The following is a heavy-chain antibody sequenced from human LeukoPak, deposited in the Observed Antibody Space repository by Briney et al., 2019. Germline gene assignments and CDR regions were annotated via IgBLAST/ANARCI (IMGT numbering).Heavy chain of an antibody. Sequence: PGGSLRLSCAASGFTFSSYSMNWVRQAPGKGLEWVSSISSSSSYIYYADSVKGRFTISRDNAKNSLYLQMNSLRAEDTAVYYCARVGGYSYGYGFDYWGQGTLVTVSS. V-gene: IGHV3-21*01. D-gene: IGHD5-18*01. CDR3: ARVGGYSYGYGFDY. CDR1: GFTFSSYS. J-gene: IGHJ4*02. CDR2: ISSSSSYI.